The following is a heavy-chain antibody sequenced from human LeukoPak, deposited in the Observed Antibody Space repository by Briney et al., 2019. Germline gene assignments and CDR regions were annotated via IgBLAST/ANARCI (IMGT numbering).Heavy chain of an antibody. D-gene: IGHD3-16*02. V-gene: IGHV3-7*01. CDR1: GFTFSSYW. J-gene: IGHJ4*02. CDR3: ARVGGRYSPLGY. Sequence: GGSLRLSCAASGFTFSSYWMSSVRQAPGKGLEWVANIKQEGSEKYYVDSVKGRFTISRDNDKNSLFLQMTSLRAEDTAVYYCARVGGRYSPLGYWGQGTLVTVSS. CDR2: IKQEGSEK.